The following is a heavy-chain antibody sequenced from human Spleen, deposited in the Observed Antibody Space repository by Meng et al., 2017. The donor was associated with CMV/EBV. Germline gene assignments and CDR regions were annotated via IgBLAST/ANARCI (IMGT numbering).Heavy chain of an antibody. V-gene: IGHV1-8*01. Sequence: ASVKVSCKASGYTFTSYDINWVRQATGQGLEWMGWMNPNSGNTGYAQKFQGRVTMTRNTSISTAYMELSSLRSEDTAVYYCARDVHYSNYRYYYYGMDVWGQGPRSPSP. CDR1: GYTFTSYD. CDR2: MNPNSGNT. CDR3: ARDVHYSNYRYYYYGMDV. J-gene: IGHJ6*02. D-gene: IGHD4-11*01.